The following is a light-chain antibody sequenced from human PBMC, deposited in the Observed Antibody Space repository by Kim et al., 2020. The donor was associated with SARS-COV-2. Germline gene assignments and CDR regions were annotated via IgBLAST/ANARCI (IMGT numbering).Light chain of an antibody. CDR1: QSISHN. V-gene: IGKV3-15*01. J-gene: IGKJ5*01. CDR3: QKYNNWIT. CDR2: GAS. Sequence: EIVMTQSPATLSVSPGERSTLSCRASQSISHNLAWYQQKPGQAPRLLIYGASTRAADIPARFSGSGSGTEFTLTISSLQSEDFAVYYCQKYNNWITFGKGTRLEIK.